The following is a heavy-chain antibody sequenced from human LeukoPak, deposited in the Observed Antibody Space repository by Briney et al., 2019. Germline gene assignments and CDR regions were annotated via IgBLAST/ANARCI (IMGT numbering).Heavy chain of an antibody. CDR1: GFTFSSYA. J-gene: IGHJ5*02. D-gene: IGHD3-3*01. Sequence: GGSLRVSCAASGFTFSSYAMSWVRQAPGNGLEWVSAISGSGGSTYYADSVKGRFTISRDNSKNTLYLQMNSLRAEDTAVYYCAKGQPYYDFWSGYKLADWFDPWGQGTLVTVSS. V-gene: IGHV3-23*01. CDR3: AKGQPYYDFWSGYKLADWFDP. CDR2: ISGSGGST.